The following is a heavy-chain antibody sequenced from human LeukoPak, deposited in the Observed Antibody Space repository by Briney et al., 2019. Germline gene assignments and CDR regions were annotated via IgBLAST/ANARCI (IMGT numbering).Heavy chain of an antibody. CDR3: ARSRGPPTHFDY. Sequence: PGGSLRLSCGASGFPFSSHRRDWVRQAPGKGLEWVSSISSGNDYIYYADSVMGRFTISRDNDKNSLFLQMDRLRAEDTAVYYCARSRGPPTHFDYWGQGTLVTVSS. CDR1: GFPFSSHR. CDR2: ISSGNDYI. J-gene: IGHJ4*02. V-gene: IGHV3-21*01. D-gene: IGHD6-25*01.